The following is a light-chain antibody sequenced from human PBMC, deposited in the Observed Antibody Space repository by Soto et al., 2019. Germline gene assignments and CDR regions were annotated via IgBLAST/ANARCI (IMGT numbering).Light chain of an antibody. V-gene: IGKV3-15*01. CDR2: GAS. Sequence: EVVMTQSPATVSVSPGEGGTLSCRASQTISNDLAWYQQKPGQAPRLLIYGASTRATGVPARFSGGGSGTEFTRTISSLQSEDFAFYYCQQNNKWPPVTFGGGTKVEIK. CDR1: QTISND. CDR3: QQNNKWPPVT. J-gene: IGKJ4*01.